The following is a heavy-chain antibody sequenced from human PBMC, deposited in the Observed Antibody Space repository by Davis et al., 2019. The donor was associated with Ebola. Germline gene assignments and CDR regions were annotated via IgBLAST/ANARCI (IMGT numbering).Heavy chain of an antibody. V-gene: IGHV1-69*13. J-gene: IGHJ5*02. CDR1: GGSFSTYA. D-gene: IGHD2-8*01. Sequence: AASVKVSCKASGGSFSTYAISWVRQAPGRGLEWMGGITPRLRMTTDDAQNFQGRVTITADEGTGIVYMELRSLRSEDTAIYYCARQRPPQVAMVGSWFDLWGQGSLVTVSS. CDR3: ARQRPPQVAMVGSWFDL. CDR2: ITPRLRMTT.